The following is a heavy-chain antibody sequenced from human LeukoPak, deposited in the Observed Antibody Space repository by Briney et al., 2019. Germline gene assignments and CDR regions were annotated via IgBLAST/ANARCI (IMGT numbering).Heavy chain of an antibody. D-gene: IGHD1-26*01. V-gene: IGHV3-11*04. CDR2: ISSTGSTI. Sequence: GGSLRLSCAASGFTFSDYYMTWIRQAPGKGLEWISYISSTGSTIYYTDSVNGQFTISRDSAKNSLYLQMNSLRVEDTAVYFCARDPARHYHASWYFDLWGRGTLVSVPS. CDR1: GFTFSDYY. CDR3: ARDPARHYHASWYFDL. J-gene: IGHJ2*01.